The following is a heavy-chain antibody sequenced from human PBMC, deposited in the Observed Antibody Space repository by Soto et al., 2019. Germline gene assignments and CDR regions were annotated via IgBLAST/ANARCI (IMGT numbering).Heavy chain of an antibody. J-gene: IGHJ6*03. V-gene: IGHV4-59*12. CDR2: TDYSGNT. D-gene: IGHD6-13*01. CDR1: SDSISSYY. Sequence: PSETLSLTCTVSSDSISSYYWIWIRQSPGKGLEWIGYTDYSGNTNYNPSLKSRVTISVDTSKNQFSLKLSSVTAADTAVYYCARRRITAAGTNYYYYMDVWGKGTTVTVSS. CDR3: ARRRITAAGTNYYYYMDV.